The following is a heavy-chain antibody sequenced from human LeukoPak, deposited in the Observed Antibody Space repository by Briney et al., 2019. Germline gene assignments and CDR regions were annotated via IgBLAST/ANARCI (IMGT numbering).Heavy chain of an antibody. J-gene: IGHJ4*02. CDR3: ARLIAATGRVYFDS. D-gene: IGHD6-13*01. V-gene: IGHV3-53*01. CDR1: GFTVSSNY. CDR2: IYTGGST. Sequence: GGSLRLSCAASGFTVSSNYMSWVRQAPGKGLDWVSVIYTGGSTYYAESVKGRFTISRDNSKNTLYLQMNILRAEDTAVYYCARLIAATGRVYFDSWGQGTLVTVSS.